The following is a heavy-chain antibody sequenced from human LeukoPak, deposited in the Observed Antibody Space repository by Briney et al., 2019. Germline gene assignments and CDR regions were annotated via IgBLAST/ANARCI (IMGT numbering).Heavy chain of an antibody. J-gene: IGHJ4*02. Sequence: SGTLSLTCTVSGGSISTNPYWWTWVRQPPGKGLEWIGEISHRGSTKYNPSLRSRVTISADESKNQFSPTFSSVTAADTAVYFGARAPPWALDYWGPGNLATVSS. CDR1: GGSISTNPYW. D-gene: IGHD7-27*01. CDR2: ISHRGST. CDR3: ARAPPWALDY. V-gene: IGHV4-4*02.